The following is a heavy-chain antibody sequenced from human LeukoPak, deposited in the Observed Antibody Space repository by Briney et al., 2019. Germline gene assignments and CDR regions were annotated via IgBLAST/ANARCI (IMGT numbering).Heavy chain of an antibody. CDR1: GGFFSGYY. D-gene: IGHD2-15*01. CDR2: INHSGST. CDR3: ARRPKRWFTEYYFDY. Sequence: SETLSLTCAVYGGFFSGYYWSWIRQPPGKGLEWIGEINHSGSTNYNPSLKSRVTISVDTSKNQFSLKLSSVTAADTAVYYCARRPKRWFTEYYFDYWGQGTLVTVSS. V-gene: IGHV4-34*01. J-gene: IGHJ4*02.